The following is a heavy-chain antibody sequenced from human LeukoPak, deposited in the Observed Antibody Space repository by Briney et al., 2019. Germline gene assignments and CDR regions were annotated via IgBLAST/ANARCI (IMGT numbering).Heavy chain of an antibody. V-gene: IGHV3-7*01. CDR1: GFTVSSNY. Sequence: GGSLRLSCAAPGFTVSSNYMSWVRQAPGKGLEWVASIKQDGSEKYYVDSVKGRFTISRDNAKNSLYLQMNSLGAEDTAVYYCARDPDGGNTLDYWGQGTLVTVSS. CDR2: IKQDGSEK. J-gene: IGHJ4*02. CDR3: ARDPDGGNTLDY. D-gene: IGHD4-23*01.